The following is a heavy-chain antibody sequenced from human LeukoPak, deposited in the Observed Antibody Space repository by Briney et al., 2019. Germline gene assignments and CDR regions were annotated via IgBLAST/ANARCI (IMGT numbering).Heavy chain of an antibody. CDR1: GYSISSGYY. D-gene: IGHD2-2*01. Sequence: SETLSLTCTVSGYSISSGYYWGWIRQPPGKGLEWIGSIYHSGSTYYNPSLKSRVTISVDTSKSQFSLKLSSVTAADTAVYYCARLTSNGATYFEYWGQGTLVTVSA. CDR3: ARLTSNGATYFEY. V-gene: IGHV4-38-2*02. CDR2: IYHSGST. J-gene: IGHJ4*02.